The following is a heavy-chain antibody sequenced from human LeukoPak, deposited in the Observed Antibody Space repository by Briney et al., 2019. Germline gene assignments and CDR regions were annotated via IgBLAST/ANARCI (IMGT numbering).Heavy chain of an antibody. V-gene: IGHV3-30-3*02. CDR1: GFTFSSYA. D-gene: IGHD2-21*02. Sequence: SGGSLRLSCAASGFTFSSYAMHWVRQAPGKGLEWVAVISYDGSNKYYADSVKGRFTISRDNSKNTLYLQMNSLRAEDTAVYYCAKERTPFCGGDCYQPDYWGQGTLVTVSS. CDR3: AKERTPFCGGDCYQPDY. J-gene: IGHJ4*02. CDR2: ISYDGSNK.